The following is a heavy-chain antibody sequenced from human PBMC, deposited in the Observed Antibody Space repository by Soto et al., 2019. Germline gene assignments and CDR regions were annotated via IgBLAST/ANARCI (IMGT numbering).Heavy chain of an antibody. CDR3: ARESLSGNTYYYDSSGPGPYYYYGMDV. J-gene: IGHJ6*02. CDR2: IIPIFGTA. V-gene: IGHV1-69*13. Sequence: GASVKVSCKASGGTFSSYAISWARQAPGQGLEWMGGIIPIFGTANYAQKFQGRVTITADESTSTAYMELSSLRSEDTAVYYCARESLSGNTYYYDSSGPGPYYYYGMDVWGQGTTVTVSS. CDR1: GGTFSSYA. D-gene: IGHD3-22*01.